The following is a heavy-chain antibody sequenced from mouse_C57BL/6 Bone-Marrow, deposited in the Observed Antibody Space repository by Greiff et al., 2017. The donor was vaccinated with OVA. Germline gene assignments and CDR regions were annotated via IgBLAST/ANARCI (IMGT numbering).Heavy chain of an antibody. CDR1: GYTFTSYT. Sequence: VQLQQSGAELSRPGASVKMSCKSSGYTFTSYTMHWVKQRPGQGLEWIGYINPSSGYTKYNQKFKDKATLTADKSSSPAYMQLSSLTSENSEVYYCERFDGYDWVRGTTLTVSS. J-gene: IGHJ2*01. CDR3: ERFDGYD. V-gene: IGHV1-4*01. CDR2: INPSSGYT. D-gene: IGHD2-3*01.